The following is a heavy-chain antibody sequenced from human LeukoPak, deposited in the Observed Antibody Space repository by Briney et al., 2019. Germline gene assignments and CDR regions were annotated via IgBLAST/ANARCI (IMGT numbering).Heavy chain of an antibody. V-gene: IGHV4-31*03. Sequence: SETLSLTCTVSGGSISSGGYYWSWIRQHPGKGLEWIGYIYYSGSTYYNPSLKSRVTISVDTSKNQFSLKLRSVTAADTAVYYCARGPCSTSCHRSWYFDYWGQGTLVTVSS. CDR3: ARGPCSTSCHRSWYFDY. CDR1: GGSISSGGYY. CDR2: IYYSGST. D-gene: IGHD2-2*01. J-gene: IGHJ4*02.